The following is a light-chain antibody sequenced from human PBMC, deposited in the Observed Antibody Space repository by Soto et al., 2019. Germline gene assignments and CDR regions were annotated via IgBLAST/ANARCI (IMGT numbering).Light chain of an antibody. CDR3: SSYAGSNNVV. V-gene: IGLV2-8*01. Sequence: QSALTQPPSASGSPGQSVTISCTGTSSDVGGYNYVSWYQQHPGKAPKLMIYEVSKRPSGVPDRFSGSKSGNTASLTVSGRQAEDAADYYCSSYAGSNNVVFGGGTKLTVL. CDR1: SSDVGGYNY. CDR2: EVS. J-gene: IGLJ2*01.